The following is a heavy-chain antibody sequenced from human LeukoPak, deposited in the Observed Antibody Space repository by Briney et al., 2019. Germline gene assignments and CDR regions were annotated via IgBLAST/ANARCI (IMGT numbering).Heavy chain of an antibody. CDR1: GFTFDDYA. CDR2: ISGDGGST. CDR3: AKDLNEKAYCGGDCSED. V-gene: IGHV3-43*02. Sequence: GGSLRLSCAASGFTFDDYAMHWVRQAPGKGLEWVSLISGDGGSTYYADSVKGRFTISRDNSRNSLYLQMNSLGTEDTALYYCAKDLNEKAYCGGDCSEDWGQGTLVTVSS. J-gene: IGHJ4*02. D-gene: IGHD2-21*02.